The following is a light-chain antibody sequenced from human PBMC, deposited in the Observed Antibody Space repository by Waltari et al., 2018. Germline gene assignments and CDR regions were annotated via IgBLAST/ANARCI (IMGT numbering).Light chain of an antibody. Sequence: AIRITQSPSSLSASTGDRVTITCRASQGISSYLAWYQQKPGKAPKVRIYAASTLQSGVPDRFSGSGSGTDFTLKISRVEAEDVGVYYCMEALQTPGTFGGGTKVEIK. J-gene: IGKJ4*01. CDR2: AAS. CDR3: MEALQTPGT. V-gene: IGKV1-8*01. CDR1: QGISSY.